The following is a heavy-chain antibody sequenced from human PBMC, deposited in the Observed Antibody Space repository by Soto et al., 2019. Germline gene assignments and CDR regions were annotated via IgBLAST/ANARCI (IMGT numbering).Heavy chain of an antibody. Sequence: QLQLQESGPGLVKPSETLSLTCTVSGGSISSSSYYWGWIRQPPGKGLEWIGSIYYSGSTYYNPSLKSRVTLYVDTTKKQVSRKLSSVTAADTAVYYCASLPTSRMPNNRGRNAFEIWGQVTMVTVSS. J-gene: IGHJ3*02. CDR3: ASLPTSRMPNNRGRNAFEI. D-gene: IGHD3-16*01. V-gene: IGHV4-39*01. CDR1: GGSISSSSYY. CDR2: IYYSGST.